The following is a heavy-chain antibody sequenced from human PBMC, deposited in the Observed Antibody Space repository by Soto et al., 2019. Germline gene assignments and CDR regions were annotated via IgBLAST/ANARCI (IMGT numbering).Heavy chain of an antibody. Sequence: GGSLRLSCAASGFTFSSYAMHWVRQAPGKGLEWVAVISYDGSNKYYADSVKGRFTISRDNSKNTLYLQMNSLRAEDTAVYYCAREGYDILTGPGYYYYYGMDVWGQGTTVTVSS. CDR1: GFTFSSYA. V-gene: IGHV3-30-3*01. CDR2: ISYDGSNK. CDR3: AREGYDILTGPGYYYYYGMDV. J-gene: IGHJ6*02. D-gene: IGHD3-9*01.